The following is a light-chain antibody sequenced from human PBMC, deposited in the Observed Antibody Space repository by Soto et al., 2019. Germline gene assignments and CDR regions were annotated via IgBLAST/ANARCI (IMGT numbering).Light chain of an antibody. CDR1: QSIGDS. V-gene: IGKV1-5*01. Sequence: IHMTHSPSTLSASLRYRFTITFRASQSIGDSLAWYQQKPGKAPYLLISDVSSLERGVPSRFSGSGSGTELTLTISSLQPDDFATYYCQQYNSYSRTFGQGTKVDI. CDR3: QQYNSYSRT. J-gene: IGKJ1*01. CDR2: DVS.